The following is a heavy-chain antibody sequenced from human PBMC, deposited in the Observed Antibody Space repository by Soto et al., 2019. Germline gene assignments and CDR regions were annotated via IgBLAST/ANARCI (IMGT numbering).Heavy chain of an antibody. CDR2: ISTGGSTI. J-gene: IGHJ6*02. V-gene: IGHV3-48*02. CDR3: AGYWNWESHYCMDV. CDR1: GFTFSNYN. D-gene: IGHD1-7*01. Sequence: HLGGSLRLSCSASGFTFSNYNMNWVRQAPGKGLEWVSYISTGGSTIYYADSVKGRFTISRDNAKNSLYLQMHSLRDEDTAVYYCAGYWNWESHYCMDVWGQGTTDTVS.